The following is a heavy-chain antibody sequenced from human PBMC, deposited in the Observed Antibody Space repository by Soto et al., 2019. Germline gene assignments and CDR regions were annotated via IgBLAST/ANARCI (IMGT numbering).Heavy chain of an antibody. CDR2: INPNSGGT. V-gene: IGHV1-2*04. Sequence: ASVKVSCKASGYTFTGYYMHWVRQAPGQGLEWMGWINPNSGGTNYAQKFQGWVTMTRDTSISTAYMELSRLRSDDTAVYYCAREQGILTGLPQNKRNNWFDPWGQGTLVTVSS. CDR1: GYTFTGYY. J-gene: IGHJ5*02. D-gene: IGHD3-9*01. CDR3: AREQGILTGLPQNKRNNWFDP.